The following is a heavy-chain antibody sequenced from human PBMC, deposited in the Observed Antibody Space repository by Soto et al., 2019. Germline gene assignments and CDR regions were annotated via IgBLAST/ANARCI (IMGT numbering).Heavy chain of an antibody. CDR2: ISGYNGKT. CDR1: GYRFNRFG. Sequence: ASVKVSCKASGYRFNRFGISWVRQAPGQGLEWVGWISGYNGKTHYAQKLQGRVTLTTDTSTNTAHMELRRLRSDDAAVYYCARVYCSNNCCPGLDSWGQGTPVT. D-gene: IGHD2-2*01. CDR3: ARVYCSNNCCPGLDS. J-gene: IGHJ4*02. V-gene: IGHV1-18*01.